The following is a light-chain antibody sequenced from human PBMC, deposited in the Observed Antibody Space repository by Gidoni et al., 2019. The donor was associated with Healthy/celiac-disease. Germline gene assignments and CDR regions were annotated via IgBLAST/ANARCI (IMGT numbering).Light chain of an antibody. J-gene: IGKJ5*01. Sequence: DIQMTQAPSSLTASVGDRVTITRRASQSISSYLNWSQQKPGKAPKLLIYAASSLQSVVPSRFSGSGSWTDFTLTISSLPPEDFATYYCQQSYSTLITFGQGTRLEIK. CDR1: QSISSY. V-gene: IGKV1-39*01. CDR3: QQSYSTLIT. CDR2: AAS.